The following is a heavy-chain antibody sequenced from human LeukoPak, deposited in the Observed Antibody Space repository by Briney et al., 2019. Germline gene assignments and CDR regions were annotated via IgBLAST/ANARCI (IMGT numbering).Heavy chain of an antibody. CDR1: GFTFSSYS. D-gene: IGHD3-16*01. CDR3: ARDRSGGNWFDP. CDR2: ISSSSSYI. V-gene: IGHV3-21*01. Sequence: GGSLRLSCAASGFTFSSYSMNWVRQAPGKGLEWVSSISSSSSYIYYADSVKGRFTISRDNAKNSLYLKMNSLRAEDTAVYYCARDRSGGNWFDPWGQGTLVTVSS. J-gene: IGHJ5*02.